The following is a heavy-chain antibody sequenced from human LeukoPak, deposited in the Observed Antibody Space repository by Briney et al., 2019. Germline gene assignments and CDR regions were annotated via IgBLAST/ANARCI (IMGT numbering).Heavy chain of an antibody. Sequence: PGGSLRLSCAASGFTFSTYTMSWVRQAPGKGLEWVSSISSSSSYIAYSDSVKGRFTISRDNRRNSLYLHMNSLRTEDTALYFCAKVYVGSWYAYDHWGQGTLVTVSS. J-gene: IGHJ4*02. CDR2: ISSSSSYI. CDR3: AKVYVGSWYAYDH. V-gene: IGHV3-21*04. CDR1: GFTFSTYT. D-gene: IGHD6-13*01.